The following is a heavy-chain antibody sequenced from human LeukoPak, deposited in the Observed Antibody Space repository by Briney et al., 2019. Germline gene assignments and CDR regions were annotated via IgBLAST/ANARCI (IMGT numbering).Heavy chain of an antibody. D-gene: IGHD3-9*01. CDR1: GFTFSRFA. CDR2: ISGSGDTT. Sequence: PGGSLRLSCAASGFTFSRFAMSWVRQAPGKGLEWVSGISGSGDTTYYADSVKGRFTISRDNSKNTLYLQMNSLRAEDTAVYYCARAPDYDILTGYYPVPWGQGTLVTVSS. V-gene: IGHV3-23*01. CDR3: ARAPDYDILTGYYPVP. J-gene: IGHJ5*02.